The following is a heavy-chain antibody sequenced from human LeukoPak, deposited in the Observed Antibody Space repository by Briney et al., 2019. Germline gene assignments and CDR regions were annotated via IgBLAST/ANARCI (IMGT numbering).Heavy chain of an antibody. J-gene: IGHJ4*02. CDR2: ISAYNGNT. D-gene: IGHD3-10*01. CDR1: GYTFTSYG. Sequence: ASVKVSCKASGYTFTSYGISWVRQAPGQGLEWMGWISAYNGNTNYAQKLQGRVTMTTDTSTSTAYMELRSLRSDDTAVYYCARDMGITMVREALPAFDYWGQGTLVTVFS. CDR3: ARDMGITMVREALPAFDY. V-gene: IGHV1-18*01.